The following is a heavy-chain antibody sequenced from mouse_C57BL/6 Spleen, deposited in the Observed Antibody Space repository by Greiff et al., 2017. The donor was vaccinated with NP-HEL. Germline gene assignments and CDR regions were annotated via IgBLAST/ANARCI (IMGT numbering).Heavy chain of an antibody. CDR2: IRNKANGYTT. D-gene: IGHD2-5*01. CDR1: GFTFTDYY. V-gene: IGHV7-3*01. Sequence: LKESGGGLVQPGGSLSLSCAASGFTFTDYYMSWVRQPPGKALEWLGFIRNKANGYTTEYSASVKGRFTISRDNSQSILYLQMNALRAEDSATYYCARSYSNYFDYWGQGTTLTVSS. CDR3: ARSYSNYFDY. J-gene: IGHJ2*01.